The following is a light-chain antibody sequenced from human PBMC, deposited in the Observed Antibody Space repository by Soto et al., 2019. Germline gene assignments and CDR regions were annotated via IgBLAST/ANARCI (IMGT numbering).Light chain of an antibody. CDR2: EGS. CDR1: ISDVGNYNL. J-gene: IGLJ1*01. CDR3: CSYAASSTYV. V-gene: IGLV2-23*01. Sequence: QSVLTQPSSLSGSPGQSITISCTGTISDVGNYNLVSWYQQHPGKAPKLMIYEGSKRPSGVSNRFSGSKSGNTASLTISILQAEDEADYYCCSYAASSTYVFATGTKVTV.